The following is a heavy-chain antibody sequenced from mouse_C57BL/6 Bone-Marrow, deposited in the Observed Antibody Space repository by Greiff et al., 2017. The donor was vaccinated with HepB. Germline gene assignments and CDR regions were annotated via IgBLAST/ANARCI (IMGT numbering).Heavy chain of an antibody. CDR2: IYPRSGNT. D-gene: IGHD2-4*01. CDR3: ARRDYDFAY. Sequence: VQLQQSGAELARPGASVKLSCKASGYTFTSYGISWVKQRTGQGLEWIGEIYPRSGNTYYNEKFKGKATLTADKSSSTAYMELRSLTSEDSAVYFGARRDYDFAYWGQGTLVTVSA. CDR1: GYTFTSYG. J-gene: IGHJ3*01. V-gene: IGHV1-81*01.